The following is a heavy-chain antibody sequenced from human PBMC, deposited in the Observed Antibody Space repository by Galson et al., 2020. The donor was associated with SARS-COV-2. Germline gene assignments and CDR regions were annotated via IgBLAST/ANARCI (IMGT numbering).Heavy chain of an antibody. J-gene: IGHJ4*02. D-gene: IGHD3-9*01. CDR3: ASPGLVK. CDR1: GFTFSSYW. Sequence: GESLKISCAASGFTFSSYWMHWVRQAPGKGLVWVSRINSDGSSTSYADSVKGRFTISRDNAKNTLYLQMNILRAEDTAVYYCASPGLVKWGQGTLVTVSS. V-gene: IGHV3-74*01. CDR2: INSDGSST.